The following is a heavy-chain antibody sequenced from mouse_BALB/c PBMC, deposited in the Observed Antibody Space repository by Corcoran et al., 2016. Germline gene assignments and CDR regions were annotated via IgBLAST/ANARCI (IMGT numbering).Heavy chain of an antibody. CDR2: IDPANGNT. D-gene: IGHD2-14*01. CDR1: GFNINDTY. Sequence: EVQLQQSGAALVKPGASVKLSCTASGFNINDTYMHWVKQRPEQGLEWIGRIDPANGNTKYDPKFQGKATITADTSSNTAYLQLSSLTSEDNAVYYCAKVRLLAYWGQGTLVTVSA. J-gene: IGHJ3*01. V-gene: IGHV14-3*02. CDR3: AKVRLLAY.